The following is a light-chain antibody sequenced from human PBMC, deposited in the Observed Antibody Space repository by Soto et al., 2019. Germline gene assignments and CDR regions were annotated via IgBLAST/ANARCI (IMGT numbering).Light chain of an antibody. V-gene: IGKV1-9*01. Sequence: QLTQSPSSLSASVGARVTITCRASQGISSYLAWYQQKQGKVPKLLISAASTLESGVPLRFSGGGFGTDFTLTISSLQPEDFATYYCQQLYRYPLSFGGGTKVEIK. J-gene: IGKJ4*02. CDR2: AAS. CDR1: QGISSY. CDR3: QQLYRYPLS.